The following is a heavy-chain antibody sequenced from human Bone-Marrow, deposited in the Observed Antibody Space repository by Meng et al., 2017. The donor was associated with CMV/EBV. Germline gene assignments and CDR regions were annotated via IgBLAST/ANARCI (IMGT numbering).Heavy chain of an antibody. J-gene: IGHJ6*02. CDR2: INPSGGST. V-gene: IGHV1-46*01. Sequence: ASVKVSCKASGYTFTSYYMHWVRQAPGQGLEWMGIINPSGGSTSYAQKFQGRVTMTRDTSTSTVYVELSSLRSEDTAVYYCARGGMYYYGSGSGDGMDVWGQGTTVTVSS. D-gene: IGHD3-10*01. CDR1: GYTFTSYY. CDR3: ARGGMYYYGSGSGDGMDV.